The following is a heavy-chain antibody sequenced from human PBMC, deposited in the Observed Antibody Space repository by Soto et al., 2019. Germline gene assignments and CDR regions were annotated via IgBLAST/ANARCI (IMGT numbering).Heavy chain of an antibody. CDR1: GQSFSGHS. J-gene: IGHJ4*02. CDR3: ARGSGIVALPGELEDVNYDY. V-gene: IGHV4-34*01. Sequence: QVQLQQWGAGLVKPAETLSLSCAVYGQSFSGHSWAWIRQPPGKGLEWIGEINESGSTYYNPSLKGRVTISTVTSKNQFSLKLSSVSAADTAAYFCARGSGIVALPGELEDVNYDYWGQGTLVNVSS. CDR2: INESGST. D-gene: IGHD1-1*01.